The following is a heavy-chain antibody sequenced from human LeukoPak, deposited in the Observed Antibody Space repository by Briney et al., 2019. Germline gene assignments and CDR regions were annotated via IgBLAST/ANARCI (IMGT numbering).Heavy chain of an antibody. J-gene: IGHJ5*02. V-gene: IGHV1-8*01. CDR1: GYTFTSYD. CDR3: ARGAVGGIAAAGVVVWFDP. CDR2: MNPNSGNT. D-gene: IGHD6-13*01. Sequence: ASVKVSCKASGYTFTSYDINWVRQATGQGLEWMGWMNPNSGNTGYAQEFQGRVTMTRNTSISTAYMELSSLRSEDTAVYYCARGAVGGIAAAGVVVWFDPWGQGTLVTVSS.